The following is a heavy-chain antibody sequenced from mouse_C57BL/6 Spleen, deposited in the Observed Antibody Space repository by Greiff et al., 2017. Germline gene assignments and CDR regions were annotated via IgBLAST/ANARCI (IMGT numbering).Heavy chain of an antibody. CDR3: ARHPPYDYPFDY. CDR1: GFTFSSYT. Sequence: EVHLVESGGGLVKPGGSLKLSCAASGFTFSSYTMSWVRQTPEKRLEWVATISGGGGNTYYPDSVKGRFTISRDNAKNTLYLQMSSLRSEDTALYYCARHPPYDYPFDYWGQGTTLTVSS. CDR2: ISGGGGNT. D-gene: IGHD2-4*01. V-gene: IGHV5-9*01. J-gene: IGHJ2*01.